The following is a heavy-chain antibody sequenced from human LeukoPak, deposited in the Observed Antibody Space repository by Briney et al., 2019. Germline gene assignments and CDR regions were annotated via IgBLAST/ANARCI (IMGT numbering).Heavy chain of an antibody. V-gene: IGHV1-2*02. J-gene: IGHJ4*02. CDR1: VYTFTHYY. CDR3: AREGPIVGATHLVDY. D-gene: IGHD1-26*01. Sequence: ASVTVSCTPSVYTFTHYYMHWVRQAPGQGREGMGWINPNSGGTNYAQKFQGRVTMARDTSISTAYMELSRLRSDDTAVYYCAREGPIVGATHLVDYWGQGTLVTVSS. CDR2: INPNSGGT.